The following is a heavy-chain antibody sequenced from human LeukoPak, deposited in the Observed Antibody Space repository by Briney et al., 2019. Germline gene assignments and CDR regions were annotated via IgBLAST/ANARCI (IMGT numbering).Heavy chain of an antibody. D-gene: IGHD5-18*01. V-gene: IGHV3-21*01. Sequence: GGSLRLSCAASGFTFSSYSMNWVRQAPGKGLEWVSSISSSSSYTYYADSVKGRFTISRDNAKNSLYMQMNSLRAEDTAVSYCARGGGYSYGYIVSDYYYMDVWGKGTTVNVSS. J-gene: IGHJ6*03. CDR1: GFTFSSYS. CDR2: ISSSSSYT. CDR3: ARGGGYSYGYIVSDYYYMDV.